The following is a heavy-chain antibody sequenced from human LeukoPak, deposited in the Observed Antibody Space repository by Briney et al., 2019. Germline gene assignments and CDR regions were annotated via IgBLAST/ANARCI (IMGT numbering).Heavy chain of an antibody. J-gene: IGHJ6*02. CDR3: ASGYYYGSGTYYYYGMDV. Sequence: NPSETLSLTGTVSGGSVGSGSYYWSWIRQPPGKGLEWIGYIYYSGSTNYNPSLKSRVTISVDTSKNQFSLKLSSVTAADTAVYYCASGYYYGSGTYYYYGMDVWGQGTTVTVSS. CDR2: IYYSGST. D-gene: IGHD3-10*01. CDR1: GGSVGSGSYY. V-gene: IGHV4-61*01.